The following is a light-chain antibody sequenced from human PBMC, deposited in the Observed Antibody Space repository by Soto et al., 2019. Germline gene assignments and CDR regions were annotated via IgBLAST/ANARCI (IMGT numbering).Light chain of an antibody. CDR1: SRDIGNYDY. CDR3: CSYAGSYIQYV. V-gene: IGLV2-11*01. CDR2: DVS. Sequence: QSALTQPRAVSGSPGQSVTLSCTGTSRDIGNYDYVSWYQQHPGMAPKLIIYDVSKRPSGVPDRFSGSKSGNTASLTISGLQAEDEADYYCCSYAGSYIQYVFGTGTKVTVL. J-gene: IGLJ1*01.